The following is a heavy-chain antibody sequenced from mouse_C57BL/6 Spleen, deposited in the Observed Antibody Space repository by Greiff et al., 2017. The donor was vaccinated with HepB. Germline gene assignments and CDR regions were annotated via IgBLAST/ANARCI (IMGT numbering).Heavy chain of an antibody. D-gene: IGHD4-1*01. CDR3: ARYWDVHAMDY. V-gene: IGHV1-55*01. CDR1: GYTFTSYW. CDR2: IYPGSGST. Sequence: QVQLKQPGAELVKPGASVKMSCKASGYTFTSYWITWVKQRPGQGLEWIGDIYPGSGSTNYNEKFKSKATLTVDTSSSTAYMQLSSLTSEDSAVYYCARYWDVHAMDYWGQGTSVTVSS. J-gene: IGHJ4*01.